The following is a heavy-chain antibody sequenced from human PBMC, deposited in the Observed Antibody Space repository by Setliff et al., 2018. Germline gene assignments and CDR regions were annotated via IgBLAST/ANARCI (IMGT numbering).Heavy chain of an antibody. V-gene: IGHV3-23*01. CDR2: ISGSGGST. CDR1: GFTFSSYA. CDR3: AGDPPGPHLVYTY. Sequence: PGGSLRLSCVASGFTFSSYAMSWVRQAPGKGLEWVSAISGSGGSTYYADSVKGRFTISRDNSKNTLYLQMNGLRAEDTAIYYCAGDPPGPHLVYTYWGQGALVTVSS. J-gene: IGHJ4*02. D-gene: IGHD3-16*01.